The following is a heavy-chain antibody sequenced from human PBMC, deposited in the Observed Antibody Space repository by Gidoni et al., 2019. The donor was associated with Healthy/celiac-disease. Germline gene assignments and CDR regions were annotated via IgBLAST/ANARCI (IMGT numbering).Heavy chain of an antibody. J-gene: IGHJ6*02. V-gene: IGHV1-8*01. D-gene: IGHD5-18*01. Sequence: QVQLVQSGAEVKKPGASVKVSCKASGYTFTSYDINWVRQATGQGLEWMGWMNPNSGNTGYAQKFQGRVTMTRNTSISTAYMELSSLGSEDTAVYYCARDTDPYYYYYGMDVWGQGTTVTVSS. CDR2: MNPNSGNT. CDR1: GYTFTSYD. CDR3: ARDTDPYYYYYGMDV.